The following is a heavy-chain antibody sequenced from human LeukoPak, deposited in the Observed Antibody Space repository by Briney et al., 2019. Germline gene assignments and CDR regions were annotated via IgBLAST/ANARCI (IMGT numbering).Heavy chain of an antibody. J-gene: IGHJ4*02. Sequence: GSSVKVSCKASGYSFRSYGIGWVRQAPGQGLEWMGWISVDNGHTNYAETIKGRVTMTTDASTSTAYMELRSLRSDDTAIYYCARGIRSRRYYDSSGYYYFDYWGQGTLVTVSS. CDR2: ISVDNGHT. V-gene: IGHV1-18*01. CDR3: ARGIRSRRYYDSSGYYYFDY. D-gene: IGHD3-22*01. CDR1: GYSFRSYG.